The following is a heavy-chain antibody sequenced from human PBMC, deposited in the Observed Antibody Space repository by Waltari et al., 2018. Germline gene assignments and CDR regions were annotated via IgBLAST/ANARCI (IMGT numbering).Heavy chain of an antibody. V-gene: IGHV4-61*09. CDR3: ARGPPLGPHDY. J-gene: IGHJ4*02. CDR2: IYTSGST. Sequence: QVQLQESGPGLVKPSQTLSLTCTVSGGSISSGSYYWSWIRQPAGKGLEWIGYIYTSGSTNYNPSLKSRVTISVDTSKNQFSLKLSSVTAADTAVYYCARGPPLGPHDYWGQGTLVTVSS. CDR1: GGSISSGSYY.